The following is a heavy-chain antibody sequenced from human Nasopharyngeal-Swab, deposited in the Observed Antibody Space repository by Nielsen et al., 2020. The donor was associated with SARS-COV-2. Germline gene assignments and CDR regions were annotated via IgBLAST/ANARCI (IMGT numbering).Heavy chain of an antibody. D-gene: IGHD2-15*01. V-gene: IGHV3-21*01. CDR2: IRSSSSYI. CDR1: GFTFSSYS. Sequence: GESLKISCAASGFTFSSYSMNWVRQAPGKGLEWVSSIRSSSSYIYYADSVKGRFTIPRDNAKNSLYLQMNSLRAEDTAVYYCARSPAVVEGSRDAFDIWGGGKMVTVSS. J-gene: IGHJ3*02. CDR3: ARSPAVVEGSRDAFDI.